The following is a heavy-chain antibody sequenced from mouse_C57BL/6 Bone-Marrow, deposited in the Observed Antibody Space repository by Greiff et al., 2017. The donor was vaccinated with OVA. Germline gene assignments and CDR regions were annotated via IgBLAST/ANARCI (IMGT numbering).Heavy chain of an antibody. Sequence: VHLVESGAELARPGASVKLSCKASGYTFTSYGISWVKQRTGQGLEWIGEIYPRSGNTYYNEKFKGKATLTADKSSSTAYMELRSLTSEDSAVYFCARLWLRREDFDYWGQGTTLTVSS. CDR1: GYTFTSYG. J-gene: IGHJ2*01. V-gene: IGHV1-81*01. CDR2: IYPRSGNT. D-gene: IGHD2-2*01. CDR3: ARLWLRREDFDY.